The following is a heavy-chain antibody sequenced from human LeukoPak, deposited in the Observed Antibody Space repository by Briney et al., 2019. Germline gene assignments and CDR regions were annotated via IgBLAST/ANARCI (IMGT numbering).Heavy chain of an antibody. CDR2: ISGSSGII. CDR1: GFTFNTYT. Sequence: PGGSLRLSCAASGFTFNTYTMNWVRQAPGKGLEWVSYISGSSGIIDYADSVRGRFTISRDNAKNSLYLQMNSLRTEDTALYYCAKDMGVVATASHYYYYGMDIWGQGTTVTVSS. D-gene: IGHD5-12*01. V-gene: IGHV3-48*01. CDR3: AKDMGVVATASHYYYYGMDI. J-gene: IGHJ6*02.